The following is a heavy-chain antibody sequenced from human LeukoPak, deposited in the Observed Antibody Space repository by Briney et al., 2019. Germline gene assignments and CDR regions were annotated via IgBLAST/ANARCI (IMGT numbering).Heavy chain of an antibody. CDR1: GFTFDDYA. V-gene: IGHV3-9*01. D-gene: IGHD1-26*01. J-gene: IGHJ4*02. CDR2: ISWNSGTI. Sequence: GRSLRLSCAASGFTFDDYAMHWVRQAPGKGLEWVSGISWNSGTIGYADSVKGRFTISRDNAKNSLYLQMNSLRAEDTAVYYCARVARIVGATSLDYWGQGTLVTVSS. CDR3: ARVARIVGATSLDY.